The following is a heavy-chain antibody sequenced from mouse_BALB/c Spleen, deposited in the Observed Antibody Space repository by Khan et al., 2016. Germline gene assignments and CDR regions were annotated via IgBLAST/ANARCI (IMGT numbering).Heavy chain of an antibody. D-gene: IGHD1-1*01. CDR3: AEDYYGSNWVAY. CDR1: GYTFTNYG. J-gene: IGHJ3*01. Sequence: QIQLVQSGPELKKPGETVKISCKAPGYTFTNYGMNWVKQAPGKGLKWMGWINTNTGEPTYAEEFKGRFAFSLETSASTAYLQINNLKKEDTATYCCAEDYYGSNWVAYWGQGTLVTVSA. CDR2: INTNTGEP. V-gene: IGHV9-3*02.